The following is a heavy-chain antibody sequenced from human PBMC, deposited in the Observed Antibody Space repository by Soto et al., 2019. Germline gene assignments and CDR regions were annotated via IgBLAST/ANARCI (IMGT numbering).Heavy chain of an antibody. D-gene: IGHD5-12*01. V-gene: IGHV1-8*01. CDR2: MNPNSGNT. Sequence: QVQLVQSGAEVKKPGASVKVSCKASGYTFTSYDINWVRQATGQGLEWMGWMNPNSGNTGYAQKFKGRVTMTRNTSISTANMELSSLRSEDTAVYYCAREYTVDRMSSAVCLDDWGQGTLVTVSS. J-gene: IGHJ4*02. CDR1: GYTFTSYD. CDR3: AREYTVDRMSSAVCLDD.